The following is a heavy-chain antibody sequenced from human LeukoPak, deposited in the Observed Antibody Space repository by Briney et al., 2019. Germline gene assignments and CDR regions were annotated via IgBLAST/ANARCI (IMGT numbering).Heavy chain of an antibody. J-gene: IGHJ4*02. Sequence: ASVKVSCKASGYTFTGYYMHWVRQAPWQGLEWMGWINPNSGGTNFAQKFQGRVAMTRDTSISTAYMELGSLRSDDTAVYYCARARWQLVPYFDSWGQGTLVTVSS. CDR3: ARARWQLVPYFDS. V-gene: IGHV1-2*02. D-gene: IGHD6-6*01. CDR2: INPNSGGT. CDR1: GYTFTGYY.